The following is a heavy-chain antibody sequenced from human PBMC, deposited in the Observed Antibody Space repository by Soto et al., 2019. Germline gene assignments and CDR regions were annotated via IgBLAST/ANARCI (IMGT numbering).Heavy chain of an antibody. J-gene: IGHJ4*02. CDR1: GYSFTRYW. D-gene: IGHD6-13*01. CDR3: ARLQAAAVYNDLTFDY. V-gene: IGHV5-10-1*01. Sequence: PGESRKISCEGSGYSFTRYWISWVRQMPGKGLEWMGRIDPSDSYTNYSPSFQGHVTISADKSISTAYLQWSSLKASDTAMYYCARLQAAAVYNDLTFDYWGQGTLFTVSS. CDR2: IDPSDSYT.